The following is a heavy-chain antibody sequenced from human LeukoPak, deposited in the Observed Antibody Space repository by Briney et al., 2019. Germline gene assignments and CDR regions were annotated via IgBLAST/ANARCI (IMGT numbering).Heavy chain of an antibody. V-gene: IGHV3-33*08. CDR1: GFTFSSSW. D-gene: IGHD2-15*01. J-gene: IGHJ4*01. CDR2: IWYDGNNK. CDR3: ARQHCSGGDCYFFD. Sequence: GGSLRLSCAASGFTFSSSWMHWVRQAPGKGLEWVALIWYDGNNKYYADSVKGRFTISRDNSKNTLYLQLNSLRAEDTAVYYCARQHCSGGDCYFFDWGQGTLVTVSS.